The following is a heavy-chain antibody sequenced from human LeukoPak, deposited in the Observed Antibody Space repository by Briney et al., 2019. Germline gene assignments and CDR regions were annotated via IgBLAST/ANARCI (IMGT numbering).Heavy chain of an antibody. Sequence: ASVKVSCKASGYTFTSYGISWVRQAPGQGLEWMGWISAYKGNTNYAQKLQGRVTMTTDTSTSTAYMELRSLRSDDTAVYYCARDRPPPYSSGWSADGYYFDYWGQGTLVTVSS. CDR3: ARDRPPPYSSGWSADGYYFDY. D-gene: IGHD6-19*01. CDR2: ISAYKGNT. J-gene: IGHJ4*02. V-gene: IGHV1-18*01. CDR1: GYTFTSYG.